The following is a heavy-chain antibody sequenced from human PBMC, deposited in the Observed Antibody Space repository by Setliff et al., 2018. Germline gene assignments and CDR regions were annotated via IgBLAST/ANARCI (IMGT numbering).Heavy chain of an antibody. V-gene: IGHV1-2*02. D-gene: IGHD2-21*01. CDR2: ISANTGGT. CDR1: GYAVTGYH. CDR3: ARVAIVGPPS. J-gene: IGHJ5*02. Sequence: ASVKVSCKASGYAVTGYHIHWVRQAPGQGPEWMGWISANTGGTNYAQKFQGRVTMTRDTSITTAYMELSRLRSDDTAVYYCARVAIVGPPSWGQGTLVTVSS.